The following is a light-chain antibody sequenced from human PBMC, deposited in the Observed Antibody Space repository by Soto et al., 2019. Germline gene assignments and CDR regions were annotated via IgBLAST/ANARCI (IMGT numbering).Light chain of an antibody. CDR2: GAS. J-gene: IGKJ2*01. V-gene: IGKV3-20*01. Sequence: EIVLTQSPDTLSLSPGERATLSCRASQIVSKNHLAWYQQKPGQAPRLLIYGASSRPGGIPDKFSGSGSGTDFTFTINRLEPEDFAVYYCQQYGTSQYTFAQGTKLEI. CDR1: QIVSKNH. CDR3: QQYGTSQYT.